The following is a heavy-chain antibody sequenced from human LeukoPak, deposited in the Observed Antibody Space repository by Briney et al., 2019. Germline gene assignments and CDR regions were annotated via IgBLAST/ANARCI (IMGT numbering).Heavy chain of an antibody. D-gene: IGHD1-26*01. V-gene: IGHV1-58*02. CDR2: IVVGSGNT. J-gene: IGHJ6*02. CDR3: AAVDVVGATTKRGWGISYYYYGMDV. CDR1: GFTFASSA. Sequence: GASGNVSCMASGFTFASSAMQWVRQARGQRLGWIGWIVVGSGNTNYARKFQERVTITRDMYTSTAYMELSSQRSEDPAVYHCAAVDVVGATTKRGWGISYYYYGMDVWGQGTTVTVSS.